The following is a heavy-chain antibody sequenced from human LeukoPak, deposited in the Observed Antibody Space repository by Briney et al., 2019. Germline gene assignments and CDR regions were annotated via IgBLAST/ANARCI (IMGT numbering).Heavy chain of an antibody. Sequence: GGSLRLSCVASGFTFSSYWMHWVRQAPGKGLVWVSRINTDGSSTNYATSVKGRFTMSRDNAKNTLYLQMSSLTAEDTAVYYCARGKTSQNIVTRKTYNWFDPWGQGTLVTVSS. V-gene: IGHV3-74*01. D-gene: IGHD2/OR15-2a*01. CDR3: ARGKTSQNIVTRKTYNWFDP. J-gene: IGHJ5*02. CDR1: GFTFSSYW. CDR2: INTDGSST.